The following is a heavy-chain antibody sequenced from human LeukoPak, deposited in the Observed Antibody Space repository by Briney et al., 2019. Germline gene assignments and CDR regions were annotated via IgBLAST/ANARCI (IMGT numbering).Heavy chain of an antibody. D-gene: IGHD3-3*02. CDR1: GGSISSYY. CDR2: IYTSGST. Sequence: PSETLSLTCTVSGGSISSYYWSWIRQPAGKGLEWIGRIYTSGSTNYNPSLKSRVTMSVDTSKNQFSLKVSSVTAADTAVYYCTRQASIPAVNFDCWGPGTLVTVSS. J-gene: IGHJ4*02. CDR3: TRQASIPAVNFDC. V-gene: IGHV4-4*07.